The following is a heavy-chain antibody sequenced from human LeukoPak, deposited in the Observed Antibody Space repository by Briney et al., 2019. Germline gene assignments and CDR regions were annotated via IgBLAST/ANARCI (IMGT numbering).Heavy chain of an antibody. CDR1: NYTFTTYG. D-gene: IGHD3-22*01. CDR2: ISTYNGNT. V-gene: IGHV1-18*01. Sequence: APVKVSCKASNYTFTTYGITWVRQAPGQGLEWMGWISTYNGNTNYAQKFQGRVTMTTDTSTSTAYMELRSLRSDDTAVYYCARGHPNPWLERSYYFDYWGQGTLVTVSS. J-gene: IGHJ4*02. CDR3: ARGHPNPWLERSYYFDY.